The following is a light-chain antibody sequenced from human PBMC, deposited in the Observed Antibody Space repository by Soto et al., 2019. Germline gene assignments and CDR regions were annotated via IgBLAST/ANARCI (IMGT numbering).Light chain of an antibody. J-gene: IGLJ1*01. CDR2: DVS. Sequence: QSALTQPPSASGSPGQSVTISCTGTSSDIGTYNYVSWYQQHPGKAPKLVIYDVSQRPSGVPDRFSGSKSGNTASLTVSGLQAEDEADYYCTSYTVRNTYVFGTGTKVTVL. V-gene: IGLV2-8*01. CDR3: TSYTVRNTYV. CDR1: SSDIGTYNY.